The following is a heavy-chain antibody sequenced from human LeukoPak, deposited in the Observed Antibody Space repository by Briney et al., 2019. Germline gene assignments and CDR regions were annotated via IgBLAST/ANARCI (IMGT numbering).Heavy chain of an antibody. CDR3: ARDSGYDCFDY. V-gene: IGHV3-7*01. J-gene: IGHJ4*02. D-gene: IGHD5-12*01. Sequence: GGSLRLSCAASGFTFSGSWMAWVRQAPGKRLEWVANMNQDGSEKNYVDSVKGRFTISRDNAKNSLYLQMNSLRAEDTAVYYCARDSGYDCFDYWGQGTLVTVSS. CDR2: MNQDGSEK. CDR1: GFTFSGSW.